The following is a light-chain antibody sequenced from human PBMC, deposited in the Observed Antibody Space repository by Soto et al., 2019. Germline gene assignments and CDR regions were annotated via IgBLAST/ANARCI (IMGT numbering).Light chain of an antibody. CDR3: QQYHSYWT. J-gene: IGKJ1*01. CDR1: QTIASY. V-gene: IGKV1-5*01. Sequence: DIQMTQSPSSLSASVGDRVTITCRASQTIASYLNWYQQNPGKAPKLLIYDASSLESGVPQRFSGSGSGTEFTLTISSLQTDDFSTYYCQQYHSYWTFGQGTKVDI. CDR2: DAS.